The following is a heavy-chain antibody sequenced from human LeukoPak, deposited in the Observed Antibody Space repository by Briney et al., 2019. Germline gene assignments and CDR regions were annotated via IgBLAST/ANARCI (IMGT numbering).Heavy chain of an antibody. J-gene: IGHJ6*03. V-gene: IGHV1-69-2*01. D-gene: IGHD1/OR15-1a*01. CDR3: ATDAVGTTXXXXXYYMAV. CDR1: GYTFTDYY. Sequence: GASVKVSCKASGYTFTDYYIHWVRQAPGKGLEWMGRVDPADGETEYEQKLQGRITITADRSGDTAYIELSSLTSGDSAVYYCATDAVGTTXXXXXYYMAVWGKGTTVTVSS. CDR2: VDPADGET.